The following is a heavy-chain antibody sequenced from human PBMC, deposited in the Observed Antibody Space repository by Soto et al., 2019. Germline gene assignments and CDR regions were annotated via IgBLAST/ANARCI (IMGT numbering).Heavy chain of an antibody. V-gene: IGHV3-30*18. D-gene: IGHD6-13*01. CDR2: ISYDGSNK. J-gene: IGHJ3*02. CDR1: GFTFSSYG. CDR3: AKEVYSTSCQLGRARHAFDI. Sequence: QVQLVESGGGVVQPGRSLRLSCAASGFTFSSYGMHWVRQAPGKGLEWVAVISYDGSNKYYADSVKGRVTISRDNSKNTLYLQMNSLRAEDTDVYYCAKEVYSTSCQLGRARHAFDIWGHGTMFTVSS.